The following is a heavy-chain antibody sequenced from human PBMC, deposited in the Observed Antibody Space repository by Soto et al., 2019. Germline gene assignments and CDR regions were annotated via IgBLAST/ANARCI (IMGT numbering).Heavy chain of an antibody. CDR3: ARQHYDFWSGSDIGSSYFDF. D-gene: IGHD3-3*01. Sequence: PGESLKISCQASGYYFTDYWTGWVRQMPGKGLEWMGIIHPRDSDTKYSPSFQGHVTFSVDTSISTAFLQWNSLKASDSAIHYCARQHYDFWSGSDIGSSYFDFWGRGTQVTVSS. CDR1: GYYFTDYW. J-gene: IGHJ2*01. CDR2: IHPRDSDT. V-gene: IGHV5-51*01.